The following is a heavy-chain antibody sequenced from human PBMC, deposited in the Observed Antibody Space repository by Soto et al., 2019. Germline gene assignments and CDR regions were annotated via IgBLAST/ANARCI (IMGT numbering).Heavy chain of an antibody. D-gene: IGHD2-15*01. Sequence: PGGSLRLSCAASGLSFSTSFMNWVRQAPGKGLEWVSYISGSSSSIYYADSVKGRFTISRDNAMNSLFLQMNSLKDEASAVYYCATGPIYSNIDNWGQGTQVTVSS. V-gene: IGHV3-48*02. J-gene: IGHJ4*01. CDR1: GLSFSTSF. CDR3: ATGPIYSNIDN. CDR2: ISGSSSSI.